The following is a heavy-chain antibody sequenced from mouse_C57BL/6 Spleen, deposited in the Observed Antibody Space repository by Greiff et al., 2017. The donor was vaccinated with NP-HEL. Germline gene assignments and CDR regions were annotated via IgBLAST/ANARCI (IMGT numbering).Heavy chain of an antibody. CDR3: AREGYSNRAWFAY. J-gene: IGHJ3*01. CDR2: ISYDGSN. V-gene: IGHV3-6*01. CDR1: GYSITRGYS. Sequence: EVQLQESGPGLVKPSQSLSLTCSVTGYSITRGYSWTWIRQFPGNKLEWMGYISYDGSNNYNPSLKNRISITRDTSKNQFFLKLNSVTTEDTATYYWAREGYSNRAWFAYWGQGTLVTVSA. D-gene: IGHD2-5*01.